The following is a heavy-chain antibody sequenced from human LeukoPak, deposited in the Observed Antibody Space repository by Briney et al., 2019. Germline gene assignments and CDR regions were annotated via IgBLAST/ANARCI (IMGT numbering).Heavy chain of an antibody. CDR3: ARDNYDFWSGTYTGRDY. CDR2: IYTSGST. CDR1: GGSISSYY. D-gene: IGHD3-3*01. J-gene: IGHJ4*02. V-gene: IGHV4-4*07. Sequence: SETLSLTCTVSGGSISSYYWSWIRQSAGKGLEWIGRIYTSGSTNYNPSLKSRVTMSVDTSKNQFSLKLSSVTAADTAVYYCARDNYDFWSGTYTGRDYWGQGTLVTVSS.